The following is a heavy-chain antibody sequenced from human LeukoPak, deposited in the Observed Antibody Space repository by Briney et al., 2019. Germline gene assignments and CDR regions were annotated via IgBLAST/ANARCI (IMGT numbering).Heavy chain of an antibody. Sequence: SETLSLTCTVSSDSISSGDYYWSWIRQPAGKGLEFIGYINKKGGTFYNPPLKSRVSISIDTSKNQFSLKLTSVTAADTAVYFCAREHKSHGDYPYYFDSWGQGTLVTVSS. CDR1: SDSISSGDYY. V-gene: IGHV4-30-4*01. J-gene: IGHJ4*02. D-gene: IGHD4-17*01. CDR2: INKKGGT. CDR3: AREHKSHGDYPYYFDS.